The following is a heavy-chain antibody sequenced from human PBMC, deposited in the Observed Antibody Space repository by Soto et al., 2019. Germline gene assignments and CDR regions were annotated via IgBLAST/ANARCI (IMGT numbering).Heavy chain of an antibody. D-gene: IGHD5-12*01. CDR3: SKWSGYGDL. CDR1: GFTMSTYS. J-gene: IGHJ4*02. V-gene: IGHV3-23*01. Sequence: EMQLLESGGGLVQPGGSLRLSCAASGFTMSTYSVTWVRQAPGMGLEWVSGISVTPGITFYADSVKGRFTISRDSSNNAVSLRMNSLRAEDTAMYFCSKWSGYGDLCGQGTLVTVSS. CDR2: ISVTPGIT.